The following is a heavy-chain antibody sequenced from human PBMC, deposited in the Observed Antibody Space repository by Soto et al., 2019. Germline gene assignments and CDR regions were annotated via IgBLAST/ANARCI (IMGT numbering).Heavy chain of an antibody. Sequence: HRVLQEPGKGLEWVAVISYDGSNKYYADSVKGRFTISRDNSKNTLYLQMNSLRAEDTAVYYCAKDRYYGDLPHFDYWGQGTLVTVSS. D-gene: IGHD4-17*01. J-gene: IGHJ4*02. V-gene: IGHV3-30*18. CDR2: ISYDGSNK. CDR3: AKDRYYGDLPHFDY.